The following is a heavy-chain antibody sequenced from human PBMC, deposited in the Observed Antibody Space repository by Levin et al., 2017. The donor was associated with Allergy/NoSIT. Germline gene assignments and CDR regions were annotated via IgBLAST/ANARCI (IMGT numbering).Heavy chain of an antibody. CDR2: INHSGST. CDR3: ARVGILQDDCTGGVCYPPTAIYFDY. V-gene: IGHV4-34*01. CDR1: GGSFSGYY. J-gene: IGHJ4*02. D-gene: IGHD2-8*02. Sequence: SETLSLTCAVYGGSFSGYYWSWIRQPPGKGLEWIGEINHSGSTNYNPSLKSRVTISVDTSKNQFSLKLSSVTAADTAVYYCARVGILQDDCTGGVCYPPTAIYFDYWGQGTLVTVSS.